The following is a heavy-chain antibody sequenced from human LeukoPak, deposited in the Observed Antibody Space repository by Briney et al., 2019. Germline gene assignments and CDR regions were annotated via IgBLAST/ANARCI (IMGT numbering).Heavy chain of an antibody. CDR2: INWDGGST. J-gene: IGHJ4*01. V-gene: IGHV3-43*01. Sequence: GGSLRLSCAASGFSFDVYTMHWVRQRPGKGLEWVSLINWDGGSTYYADSVKGRFIISRDTSKNSLYLQMHSLRADDTAFYYYAKDLGKVIAAAGTSGFDTWGRGTLVTVSS. D-gene: IGHD6-13*01. CDR3: AKDLGKVIAAAGTSGFDT. CDR1: GFSFDVYT.